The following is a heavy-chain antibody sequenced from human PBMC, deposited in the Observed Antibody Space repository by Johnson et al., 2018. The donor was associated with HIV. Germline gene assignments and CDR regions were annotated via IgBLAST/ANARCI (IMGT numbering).Heavy chain of an antibody. V-gene: IGHV3-66*01. CDR3: ARDPFPRFYAFDI. J-gene: IGHJ3*02. CDR2: IFGGGTT. CDR1: GFSVSSKY. Sequence: VKLVESGGGLVQPGGSLRLSCAASGFSVSSKYMSWVRQAPGKGLEWVSVIFGGGTTYYTDSVKGRFTISRNNSKNTLYLQMNSLRAEDTAVYYCARDPFPRFYAFDIWGQGTMVTVSS.